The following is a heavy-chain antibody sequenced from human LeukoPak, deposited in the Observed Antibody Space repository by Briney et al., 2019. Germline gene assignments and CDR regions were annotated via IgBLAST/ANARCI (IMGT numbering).Heavy chain of an antibody. CDR2: ISNSGDIR. Sequence: GGSLSLSCVVSGFSFSDYEMAWVRKAPGMGQELISYISNSGDIRRYADAVKGRFAISRDNAKNSVSLQMDSLRADDTGLYFCAGGPQYSGSYGDWGQGTLVTVSS. V-gene: IGHV3-48*03. CDR1: GFSFSDYE. CDR3: AGGPQYSGSYGD. D-gene: IGHD1-26*01. J-gene: IGHJ4*02.